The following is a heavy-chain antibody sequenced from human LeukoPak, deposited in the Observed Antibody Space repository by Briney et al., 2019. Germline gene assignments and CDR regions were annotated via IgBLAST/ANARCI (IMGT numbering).Heavy chain of an antibody. CDR3: ARDLADFDH. CDR2: ISSSSSYI. J-gene: IGHJ4*02. V-gene: IGHV3-21*01. D-gene: IGHD6-25*01. CDR1: GFTFSSYA. Sequence: PGGALRLSCAAPGFTFSSYAMSWVRQAPGKGLEWVSSISSSSSYIYYADTVKGRFTISRDNAKNSLYLQMNSLRAVDTAVYYCARDLADFDHWGQETLVTVST.